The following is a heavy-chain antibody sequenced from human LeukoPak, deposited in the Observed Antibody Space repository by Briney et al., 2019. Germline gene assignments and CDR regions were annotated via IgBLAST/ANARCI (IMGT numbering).Heavy chain of an antibody. CDR2: INHSGST. Sequence: SETLSFTCAVYGGSFSGYYWSWIRQPPGKGLEWIGEINHSGSTNYNPSLKSRVTISVDTSKNQFSLKLSSVTAADTAVYYCARDNRYDSSGYAFDYWGQGTLVTVSS. CDR1: GGSFSGYY. J-gene: IGHJ4*02. CDR3: ARDNRYDSSGYAFDY. D-gene: IGHD3-22*01. V-gene: IGHV4-34*01.